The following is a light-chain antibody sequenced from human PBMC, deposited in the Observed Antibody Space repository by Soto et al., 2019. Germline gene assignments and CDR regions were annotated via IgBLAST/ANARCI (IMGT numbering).Light chain of an antibody. CDR2: AAS. V-gene: IGKV1-39*01. Sequence: DIQMTQSPSSLSASVGDRVTITCRASQSIAWYLNWYQQKPGKAPNLLIYAASNLQSGVPSRFSGSGSGTDFTLSINSLQPEDFATYYCQQSYGSPLTFGGGTKVEI. CDR3: QQSYGSPLT. J-gene: IGKJ4*02. CDR1: QSIAWY.